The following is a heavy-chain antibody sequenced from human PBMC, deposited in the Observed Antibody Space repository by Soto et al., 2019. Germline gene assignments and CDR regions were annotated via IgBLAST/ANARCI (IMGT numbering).Heavy chain of an antibody. J-gene: IGHJ4*02. CDR3: ARNTLRFDY. CDR2: INAGNGKT. Sequence: ASVKVSCKASGYTFSSYVVHWVRQAPGQRPDWMGWINAGNGKTEYSQNFQGRGAFTRDTSASAAYMELSSLTSEDTAIYYCARNTLRFDYWGQGTLVTVSS. V-gene: IGHV1-3*01. CDR1: GYTFSSYV. D-gene: IGHD3-3*01.